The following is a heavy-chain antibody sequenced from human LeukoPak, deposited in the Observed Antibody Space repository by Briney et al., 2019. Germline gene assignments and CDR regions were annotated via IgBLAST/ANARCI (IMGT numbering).Heavy chain of an antibody. CDR3: ARDADGSSSVLSYYFDY. V-gene: IGHV3-30*01. CDR2: ISYDGSNK. J-gene: IGHJ4*02. Sequence: GGSLRLSCAASGFTFSSYAMHWLRQAPGKGLEWVAVISYDGSNKYYADSVKGRFTISRDNSKNTLYLQMNSLRAEDTAVYYCARDADGSSSVLSYYFDYWGQGTLVTVSS. D-gene: IGHD6-6*01. CDR1: GFTFSSYA.